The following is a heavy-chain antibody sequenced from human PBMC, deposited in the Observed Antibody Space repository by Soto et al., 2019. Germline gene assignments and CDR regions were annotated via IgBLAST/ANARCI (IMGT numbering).Heavy chain of an antibody. CDR2: ISAYNGNT. D-gene: IGHD3-9*01. V-gene: IGHV1-18*01. CDR3: ARDEYYDILTGYPKGYFDY. CDR1: GYTFTSYG. J-gene: IGHJ4*02. Sequence: ASAKVSCKASGYTFTSYGISWVRQAPGQGLEWMGWISAYNGNTNYAQKLQGRVTMTTDTSTSTAYMELRSLRSDDTAVYYCARDEYYDILTGYPKGYFDYWGQGTLVTVSS.